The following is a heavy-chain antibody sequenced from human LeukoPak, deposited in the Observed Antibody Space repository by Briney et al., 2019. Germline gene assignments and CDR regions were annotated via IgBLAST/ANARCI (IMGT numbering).Heavy chain of an antibody. Sequence: SETLSLTCPVSGGSISSYYWSWIRQPPGKGLEWIGYIYYSGSTNYNPSLKSRVTMSVDTSKKQLSLKLKSVTAADTAVYYCARGDYYESSGYYYFDYWGQGTLVTVSS. CDR2: IYYSGST. V-gene: IGHV4-59*01. D-gene: IGHD3-22*01. J-gene: IGHJ4*02. CDR3: ARGDYYESSGYYYFDY. CDR1: GGSISSYY.